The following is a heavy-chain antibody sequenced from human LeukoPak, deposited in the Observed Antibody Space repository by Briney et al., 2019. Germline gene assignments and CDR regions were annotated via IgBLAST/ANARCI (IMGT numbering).Heavy chain of an antibody. CDR1: GFTFSSYG. J-gene: IGHJ6*02. CDR3: GTDEPYFSCGSGYPSGGMDV. CDR2: IWYDGSNK. D-gene: IGHD2-15*01. Sequence: PGGSLRLSCAASGFTFSSYGMHWVRQAPGKGLEWVAVIWYDGSNKYYADSVKGRFTISRDNSKNTLYLQMNSLRAEDTAVYYCGTDEPYFSCGSGYPSGGMDVWGQGTTVTVSS. V-gene: IGHV3-33*01.